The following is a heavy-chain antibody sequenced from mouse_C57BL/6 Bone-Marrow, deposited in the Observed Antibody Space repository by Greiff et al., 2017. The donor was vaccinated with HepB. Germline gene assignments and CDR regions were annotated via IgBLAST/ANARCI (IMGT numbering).Heavy chain of an antibody. CDR3: ARRKVYYGSSYDY. Sequence: QVQLKQPGAELVKPGASVKMSCKASGYTFTSYWITWVKQRPGQGLEWIGDIYPGSGSTNYNEKFKSKATLTVDTSSSTAYMQLSSLTSEDSAVYYCARRKVYYGSSYDYWGQGTTLTVSS. CDR2: IYPGSGST. CDR1: GYTFTSYW. J-gene: IGHJ2*01. D-gene: IGHD1-1*01. V-gene: IGHV1-55*01.